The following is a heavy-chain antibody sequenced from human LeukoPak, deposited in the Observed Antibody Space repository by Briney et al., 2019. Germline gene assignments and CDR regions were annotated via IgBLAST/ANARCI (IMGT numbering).Heavy chain of an antibody. CDR1: GGSISTYY. CDR3: ARRLAVTGRYYFDY. J-gene: IGHJ4*02. V-gene: IGHV4-59*01. Sequence: KSSETLSLTCTVSGGSISTYYWTWIRQPPGKGLEWIGFIYYSGSTNYNPSLKSRVTMSVDTSKNQFSLRPNSVTAADTAVYYCARRLAVTGRYYFDYWGQGTLVTVSS. CDR2: IYYSGST. D-gene: IGHD6-13*01.